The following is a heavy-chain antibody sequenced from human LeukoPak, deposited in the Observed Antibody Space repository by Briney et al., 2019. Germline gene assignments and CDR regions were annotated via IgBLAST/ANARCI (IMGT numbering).Heavy chain of an antibody. CDR3: ARGRIRPNWYFDL. J-gene: IGHJ2*01. D-gene: IGHD5-18*01. CDR2: MSYDGNAI. V-gene: IGHV3-30*04. Sequence: GGSLRPSCAASGFTFSDYAMHWVRQAPGKGLEWMAIMSYDGNAIHHADSVKGRFTISRDNSNNTLYLLMNSLRPEDTAVYYCARGRIRPNWYFDLWGRGTLVIVSS. CDR1: GFTFSDYA.